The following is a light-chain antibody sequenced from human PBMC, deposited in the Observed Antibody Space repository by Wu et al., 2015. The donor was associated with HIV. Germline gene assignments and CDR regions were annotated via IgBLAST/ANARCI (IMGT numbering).Light chain of an antibody. CDR2: GAS. CDR1: QSLNTNY. V-gene: IGKV3-20*01. J-gene: IGKJ2*01. Sequence: EIVLTQSPGTLSLSPGERATLSRRASQSLNTNYFAWYQQKPGQPPRLLMYGASNRATGIPDRFSGSGSGTDFILTISRLEAEDFAVYYCQQYSNSPRTFGQGTKVEIK. CDR3: QQYSNSPRT.